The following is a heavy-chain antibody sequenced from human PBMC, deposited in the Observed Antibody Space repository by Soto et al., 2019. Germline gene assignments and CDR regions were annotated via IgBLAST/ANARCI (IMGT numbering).Heavy chain of an antibody. D-gene: IGHD3-22*01. CDR3: ANEYYDSSGYWAGIYGMDV. V-gene: IGHV3-23*01. J-gene: IGHJ6*02. Sequence: PGGSLRLSCAASGFTFSSYAMSWVRQAPGKGLEWVSAISGSGGSTYYADSVKGRFTISRDNSENTLYLQMNSLRAEDTAVYYCANEYYDSSGYWAGIYGMDVWGQGTTVTVSS. CDR2: ISGSGGST. CDR1: GFTFSSYA.